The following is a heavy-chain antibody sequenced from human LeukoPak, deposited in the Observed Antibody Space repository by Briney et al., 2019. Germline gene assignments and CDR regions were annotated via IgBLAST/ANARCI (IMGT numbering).Heavy chain of an antibody. Sequence: SETLSLTCTVSGGSISSYYWSWIRQPPGKGLEWIGEINHSGSTNYNPSLKSRVTISVDTSKNQFSLKLSSVTAADTAVYYCARALFGGSYQTWGQGTLVTVSS. V-gene: IGHV4-34*01. CDR1: GGSISSYY. CDR2: INHSGST. D-gene: IGHD1-26*01. CDR3: ARALFGGSYQT. J-gene: IGHJ5*02.